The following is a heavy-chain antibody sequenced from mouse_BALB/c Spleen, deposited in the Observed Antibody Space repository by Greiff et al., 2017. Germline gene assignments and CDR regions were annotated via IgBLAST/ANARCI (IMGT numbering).Heavy chain of an antibody. V-gene: IGHV1S81*02. CDR1: GYTFTSYW. CDR3: ANPAYYGNSFAY. Sequence: VQLQQPGAELVKPGASVKLSCKASGYTFTSYWMHWVKQRPGQGLEWIGEINPSNGRTNYNEKFKSKATLTVDKSSSTAYMQLSSLTSEDSAVYYCANPAYYGNSFAYWGQGTLVTVSA. CDR2: INPSNGRT. J-gene: IGHJ3*01. D-gene: IGHD2-10*01.